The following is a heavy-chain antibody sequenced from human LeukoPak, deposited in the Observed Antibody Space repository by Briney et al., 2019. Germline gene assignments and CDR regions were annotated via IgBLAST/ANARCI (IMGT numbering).Heavy chain of an antibody. J-gene: IGHJ2*01. CDR3: ASQVGNDYWYFDL. Sequence: PSETLSLTCTVSGDSISSNNYCWGWIRQPPGKGLEWIGSISYSGSTYYNPSLKSRVTISLDTSKNQFSLKLSSVTAADTAVYYCASQVGNDYWYFDLWGRGTLVTVSS. CDR1: GDSISSNNYC. CDR2: ISYSGST. D-gene: IGHD1-1*01. V-gene: IGHV4-39*07.